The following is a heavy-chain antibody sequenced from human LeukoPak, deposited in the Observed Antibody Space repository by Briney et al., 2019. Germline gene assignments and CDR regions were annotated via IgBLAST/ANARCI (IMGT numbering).Heavy chain of an antibody. CDR3: ARGGLESGGASY. CDR2: IYYCGST. V-gene: IGHV4-59*01. D-gene: IGHD2-15*01. CDR1: GGSISSYY. Sequence: SETLSLTCTVSGGSISSYYWSWIRQPPGKGLEGIGYIYYCGSTNYNPSRNSRVTISVDTSKNQFSLKLSSVTAADTAVYYCARGGLESGGASYWGQGTLVTVSS. J-gene: IGHJ4*02.